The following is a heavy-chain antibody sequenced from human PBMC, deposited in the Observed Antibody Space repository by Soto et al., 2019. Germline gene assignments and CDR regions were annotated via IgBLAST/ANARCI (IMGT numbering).Heavy chain of an antibody. CDR2: IIPIFGTA. CDR3: AISIAVAAPFAY. D-gene: IGHD6-19*01. J-gene: IGHJ4*02. V-gene: IGHV1-69*13. Sequence: SVKVSCKASGGTCSIYAISCVQQSPLPWLDWMGGIIPIFGTANYAQKFQGRVTITADESTSTAYMELSSLRSEDTAVYYCAISIAVAAPFAYWGQGTLVTVSS. CDR1: GGTCSIYA.